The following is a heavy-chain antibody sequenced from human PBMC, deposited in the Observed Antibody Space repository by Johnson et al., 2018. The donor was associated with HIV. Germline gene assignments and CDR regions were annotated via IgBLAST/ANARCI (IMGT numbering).Heavy chain of an antibody. J-gene: IGHJ3*02. CDR2: IRFDGSTK. D-gene: IGHD1-26*01. Sequence: QVQVVESGGGVVQPGRSLRLSCAASGFTFSSYGMHWVRQAPGKGLEWVAFIRFDGSTKNYADSVKGRFTISRDNSKNMLYLQMTSLRAEDTAVYYCAKGGSYSDEWAFDIWGQGTMVTISS. V-gene: IGHV3-30*02. CDR3: AKGGSYSDEWAFDI. CDR1: GFTFSSYG.